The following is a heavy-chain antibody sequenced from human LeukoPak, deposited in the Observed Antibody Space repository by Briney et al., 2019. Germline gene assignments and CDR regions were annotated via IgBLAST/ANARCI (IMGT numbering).Heavy chain of an antibody. Sequence: SQTLSLTCVISGDGVSNDSAAWNWIGQSPSRGLEWLARTYYRSKWYNEYAVSVKSRLSINPDTSKNQFSLHLNSVTPEDTAVYYCVRGFFYTGMDVWGQGTTVTVSS. D-gene: IGHD2-2*02. CDR1: GDGVSNDSAA. CDR3: VRGFFYTGMDV. CDR2: TYYRSKWYN. V-gene: IGHV6-1*01. J-gene: IGHJ6*02.